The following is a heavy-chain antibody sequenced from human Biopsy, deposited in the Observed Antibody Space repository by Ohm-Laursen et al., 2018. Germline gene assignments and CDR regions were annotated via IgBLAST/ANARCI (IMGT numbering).Heavy chain of an antibody. D-gene: IGHD7-27*01. Sequence: GTLSLTWTVSGGTIKSYYWNWIRQSPGKGLEWIGFIYYTGHTNYNPSLKSRATISVDTSKNQFSLKVISVTAADTAVYFCARLTGDPSYWGQGILVTVSS. V-gene: IGHV4-59*01. CDR1: GGTIKSYY. CDR3: ARLTGDPSY. J-gene: IGHJ4*02. CDR2: IYYTGHT.